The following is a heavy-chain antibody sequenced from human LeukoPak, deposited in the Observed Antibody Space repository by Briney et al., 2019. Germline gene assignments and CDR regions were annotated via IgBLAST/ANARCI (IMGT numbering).Heavy chain of an antibody. Sequence: ASVKVSCKASGYTFTSYGISWVRQAPGQGLEWMGWISAYNGNTNYAQKLQGRVTMTTDTSTSTAYMELRSLRSDDTAVYYCARDLSRLIQNNYYYYYMDVWGKGTTVTVSS. CDR3: ARDLSRLIQNNYYYYYMDV. V-gene: IGHV1-18*01. J-gene: IGHJ6*03. CDR1: GYTFTSYG. D-gene: IGHD5-18*01. CDR2: ISAYNGNT.